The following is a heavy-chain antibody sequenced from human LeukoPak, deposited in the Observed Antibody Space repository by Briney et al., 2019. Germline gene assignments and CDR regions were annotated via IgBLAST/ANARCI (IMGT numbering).Heavy chain of an antibody. CDR3: TREDIVVVPAAPHDAFDI. CDR2: ISWNSGSI. J-gene: IGHJ3*02. V-gene: IGHV3-9*01. CDR1: GFTFDDYA. Sequence: GRSLRLSCAASGFTFDDYAMHWVRQAPGKGLEWVSGISWNSGSIGYADSVKGRFTISRDNAKNSLYLQMNSLKTEDTAVYYCTREDIVVVPAAPHDAFDIWGQGTMVTVSS. D-gene: IGHD2-2*01.